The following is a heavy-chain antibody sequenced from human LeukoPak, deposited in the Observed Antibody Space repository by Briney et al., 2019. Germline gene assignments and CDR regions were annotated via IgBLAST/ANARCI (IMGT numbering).Heavy chain of an antibody. CDR2: MNPNSGNT. D-gene: IGHD6-19*01. Sequence: ASVKVSCKASGYTFTGYYMHWVRHAPGQGREWMGWMNPNSGNTGYAQKFQGRVTMTRNTSISTAYMELSSLRSEDTAVYYCARAPGYSSGWYGFRSYYYYYMDVWGKGTTVTISS. CDR3: ARAPGYSSGWYGFRSYYYYYMDV. V-gene: IGHV1-8*02. CDR1: GYTFTGYY. J-gene: IGHJ6*03.